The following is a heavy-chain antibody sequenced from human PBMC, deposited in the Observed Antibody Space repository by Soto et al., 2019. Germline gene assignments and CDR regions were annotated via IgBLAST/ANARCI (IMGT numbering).Heavy chain of an antibody. Sequence: GASVKVPCKASGYTFTSYAMHWVRQAPGQRLEWMGWINAGNGNTKYSQKFQGRVTITRDTSASTAYMELSSLRSEDTAVYYCARDRRRSSSWQGDLSLDYWGQGTLVTVSS. J-gene: IGHJ4*02. CDR3: ARDRRRSSSWQGDLSLDY. CDR2: INAGNGNT. V-gene: IGHV1-3*01. D-gene: IGHD6-13*01. CDR1: GYTFTSYA.